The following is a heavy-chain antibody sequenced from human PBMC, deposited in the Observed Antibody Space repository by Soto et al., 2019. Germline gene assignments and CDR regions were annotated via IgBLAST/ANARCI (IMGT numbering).Heavy chain of an antibody. D-gene: IGHD3-16*01. CDR3: ARGNPFNYAGFDV. Sequence: QAHLEQSGAELKRPGASVKVSCKASGYTFSDFDINWLRQASGQGPEWMGWMNAKSGDTFFPQRVQGKFNMTWDTSLSTAYMEVGSLTSDDTAIYSGARGNPFNYAGFDVWGQGTTVAVSS. V-gene: IGHV1-8*01. CDR2: MNAKSGDT. J-gene: IGHJ6*02. CDR1: GYTFSDFD.